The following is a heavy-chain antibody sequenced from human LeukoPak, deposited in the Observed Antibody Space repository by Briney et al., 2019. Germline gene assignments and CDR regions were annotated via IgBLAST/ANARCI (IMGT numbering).Heavy chain of an antibody. CDR1: GITFTSAW. CDR3: TTDGGITIRPLFDF. V-gene: IGHV3-15*01. Sequence: GGSLRLSCAASGITFTSAWMGWVRQAPGKGLEWVDRIKSKKDGGTTDYAAPVRGRFIISTDDSKITSYLQMNNLKIEDTAVYYCTTDGGITIRPLFDFWGQGTLDTVSS. D-gene: IGHD1-14*01. CDR2: IKSKKDGGTT. J-gene: IGHJ4*02.